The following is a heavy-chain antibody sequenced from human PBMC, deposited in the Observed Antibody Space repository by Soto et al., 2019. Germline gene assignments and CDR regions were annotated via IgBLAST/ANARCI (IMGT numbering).Heavy chain of an antibody. V-gene: IGHV3-30*02. CDR3: ARDGVGATTMFGYFDY. CDR1: ERLFRCCG. CDR2: IRADGSDE. D-gene: IGHD1-26*01. J-gene: IGHJ4*02. Sequence: GGSLRLSCEVSERLFRCCGMHLVRQSPGKGLEWVAIIRADGSDENYADSVKGRFTISRDNSKNMVYLQMDSLRVDDTALYYCARDGVGATTMFGYFDYWGQGGLFTVSS.